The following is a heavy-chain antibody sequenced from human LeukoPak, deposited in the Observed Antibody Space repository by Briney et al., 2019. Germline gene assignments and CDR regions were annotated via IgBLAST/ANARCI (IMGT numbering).Heavy chain of an antibody. D-gene: IGHD3/OR15-3a*01. CDR2: IKQDGSEK. V-gene: IGHV3-7*01. CDR1: GFTFSSYW. Sequence: GGSLRLSCVASGFTFSSYWMSWVRQAPGKGLEWVANIKQDGSEKYYVDSVKGRFTISRDNAKNSLYLQMNSLRAEDTAVYYCARGAWTFDYWGQGTLVGVSS. J-gene: IGHJ4*02. CDR3: ARGAWTFDY.